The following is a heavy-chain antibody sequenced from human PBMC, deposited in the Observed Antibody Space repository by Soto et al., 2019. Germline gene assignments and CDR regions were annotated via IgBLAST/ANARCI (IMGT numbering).Heavy chain of an antibody. V-gene: IGHV4-30-4*01. J-gene: IGHJ5*02. CDR2: IYHSGST. Sequence: SETLSLTCTVSGGSISSGVYYWSWIRQAPGKGLEWIGYIYHSGSTYYSPSLKSQSTISADTSKNQFSLKLSSVTAADTAVYYCARAMNLASSYNLFHPWGQGTLVTVS. CDR1: GGSISSGVYY. D-gene: IGHD1-20*01. CDR3: ARAMNLASSYNLFHP.